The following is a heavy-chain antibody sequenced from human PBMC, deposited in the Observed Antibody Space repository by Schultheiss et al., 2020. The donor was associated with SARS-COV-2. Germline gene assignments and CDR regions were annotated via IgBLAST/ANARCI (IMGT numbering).Heavy chain of an antibody. CDR2: IDTGSKDT. D-gene: IGHD3-16*01. CDR1: GFTFSNFA. Sequence: GESLKISCAASGFTFSNFAIRWVRQAPGKGLEWVSTIDTGSKDTYYADSVKGRFTISRDNSKNTVYLQMNSLRAEDTAVYYCARSPRYDYYYGMDVWGQGTTVTVSS. V-gene: IGHV3-23*05. J-gene: IGHJ6*02. CDR3: ARSPRYDYYYGMDV.